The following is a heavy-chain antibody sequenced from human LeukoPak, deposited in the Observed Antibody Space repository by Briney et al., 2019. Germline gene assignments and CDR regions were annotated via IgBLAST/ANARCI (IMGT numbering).Heavy chain of an antibody. CDR1: GGSISSSLYH. CDR3: ARATSSYFYYMDV. Sequence: PSGTLSLTCTVAGGSISSSLYHWGWMRQPPGKGLEWVGSVYYSGSTYYNSSLKSRVTISVDTSKNQFSLNVSSVTAADTAVYYCARATSSYFYYMDVWGKGTTVTISS. D-gene: IGHD5-12*01. J-gene: IGHJ6*03. CDR2: VYYSGST. V-gene: IGHV4-39*07.